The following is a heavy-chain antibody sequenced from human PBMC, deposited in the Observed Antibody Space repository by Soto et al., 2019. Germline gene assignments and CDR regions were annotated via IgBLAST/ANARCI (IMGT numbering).Heavy chain of an antibody. V-gene: IGHV4-59*11. CDR1: GGSIRSHY. CDR2: IFHSGST. D-gene: IGHD5-18*01. CDR3: ARDGLLEDYSYGLLDY. Sequence: PSETLSLTCTVSGGSIRSHYWNWIRQPPGKGLEWIGYIFHSGSTKYNPSLQSRVTISVDTSKNEFSLRLTSVTAADTAVYYCARDGLLEDYSYGLLDYWGPGSLVTVSS. J-gene: IGHJ4*02.